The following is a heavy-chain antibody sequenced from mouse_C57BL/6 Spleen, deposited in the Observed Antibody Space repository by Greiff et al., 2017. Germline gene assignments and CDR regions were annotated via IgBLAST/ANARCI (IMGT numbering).Heavy chain of an antibody. D-gene: IGHD2-5*01. CDR3: ARYHSNYVAWFAD. CDR1: GYAFSSYW. J-gene: IGHJ3*01. CDR2: IYPGDGAT. V-gene: IGHV1-80*01. Sequence: VQLQESGAELVKPGASVKISCKASGYAFSSYWMNWVKQRPGKGLEWIGQIYPGDGATNYNGKFKGKATLTADKSSSTAYMQLSSLTSEDSAVYFCARYHSNYVAWFADWGQGTLVTVSA.